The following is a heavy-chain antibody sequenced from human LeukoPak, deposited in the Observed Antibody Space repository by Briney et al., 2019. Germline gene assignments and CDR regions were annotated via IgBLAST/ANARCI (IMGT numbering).Heavy chain of an antibody. CDR1: GFTFSSYA. V-gene: IGHV3-23*01. CDR3: AKHGEAYGDSKTDY. D-gene: IGHD4-17*01. CDR2: ISNSGGST. Sequence: PGGSLRLSCAASGFTFSSYAMSWVRQAPGVGLEWVSAISNSGGSTYYADSVKGRFTISRGNSKNTLYQQMNGLRAEDTALYYCAKHGEAYGDSKTDYWGQGTLVTVSS. J-gene: IGHJ4*02.